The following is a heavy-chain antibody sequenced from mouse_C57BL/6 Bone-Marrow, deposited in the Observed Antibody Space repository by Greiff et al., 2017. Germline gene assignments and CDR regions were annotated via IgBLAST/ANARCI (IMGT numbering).Heavy chain of an antibody. V-gene: IGHV1-69*01. D-gene: IGHD6-2*01. CDR3: AREGLVLDDAMDY. Sequence: QVQLQQPGAELVMPGASVKLSCKASGYTFTSYWMHWVKQRPGQGLEWIGEIDPSDSYTNYNQKFKGKSPLTGDKYSSTAYMQLSSLTSEDSAVDDCAREGLVLDDAMDYWDRGTAITVTS. J-gene: IGHJ4*01. CDR1: GYTFTSYW. CDR2: IDPSDSYT.